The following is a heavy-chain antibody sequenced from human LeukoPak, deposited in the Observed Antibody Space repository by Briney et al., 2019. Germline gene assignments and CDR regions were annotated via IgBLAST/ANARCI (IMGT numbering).Heavy chain of an antibody. CDR2: ISYDRSNK. V-gene: IGHV3-30-3*01. CDR3: ARKPLSGGYGGTIDY. D-gene: IGHD5-12*01. CDR1: GFTFSSYA. Sequence: GGSLRLSCAASGFTFSSYAMHWVRQAPGKGLEWVAVISYDRSNKYYADSVKGRFTISRDNSKNTLYLQMNSLRAEDTAIYYCARKPLSGGYGGTIDYWGQGTLVTVSS. J-gene: IGHJ4*02.